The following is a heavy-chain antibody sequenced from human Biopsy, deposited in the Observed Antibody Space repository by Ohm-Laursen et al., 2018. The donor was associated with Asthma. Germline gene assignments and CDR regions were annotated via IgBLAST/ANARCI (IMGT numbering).Heavy chain of an antibody. Sequence: TQTLTLTCSFSGFSLSSSGANVNWIRQPPGKALEWLARIDWEEDKFYSTSLRTRLTISKGSSEDQVVLTMTNMGPVDTAAYYCTRHNDYWGPGILVTVSS. D-gene: IGHD1-14*01. V-gene: IGHV2-70*04. CDR3: TRHNDY. J-gene: IGHJ4*01. CDR1: GFSLSSSGAN. CDR2: IDWEEDK.